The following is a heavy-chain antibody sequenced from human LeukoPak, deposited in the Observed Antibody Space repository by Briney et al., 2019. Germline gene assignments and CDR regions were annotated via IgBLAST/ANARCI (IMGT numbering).Heavy chain of an antibody. CDR3: ARGYCSSTSCLTRGAYNWFDP. V-gene: IGHV1-2*02. Sequence: ASVKVSCKASGYTFTGYYMHWVRQAPGQGLEWMGWINPNSGGTNYAQKFEGRVTMTRDTSISTAYMELSRLRSDDTAVYYCARGYCSSTSCLTRGAYNWFDPWGQGTLVTVSS. J-gene: IGHJ5*02. CDR1: GYTFTGYY. D-gene: IGHD2-2*01. CDR2: INPNSGGT.